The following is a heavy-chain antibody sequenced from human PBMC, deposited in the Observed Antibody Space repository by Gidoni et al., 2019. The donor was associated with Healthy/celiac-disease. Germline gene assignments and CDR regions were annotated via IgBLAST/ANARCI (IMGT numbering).Heavy chain of an antibody. D-gene: IGHD3-10*01. V-gene: IGHV4-39*01. CDR2: IYYSGST. CDR3: ARQADMVRGSPPGD. CDR1: GGSIRSSSYY. J-gene: IGHJ4*02. Sequence: QLQLQESGPGLVKPSETLSLTCTVSGGSIRSSSYYWGWIRQPPGKGLEWIGSIYYSGSTYYNPSLKSRVTISVDTSKNQFSLKLSSVTAADTAVYYCARQADMVRGSPPGDWGQGTLVTVSS.